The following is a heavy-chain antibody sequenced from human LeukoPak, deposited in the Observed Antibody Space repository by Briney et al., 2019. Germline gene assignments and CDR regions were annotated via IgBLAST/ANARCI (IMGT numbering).Heavy chain of an antibody. Sequence: SETLSLTCTVSGGSISSSNYYWGWIRQPPGKGLEWIGSIYYSGSTYYNPSLKSRVTISVDTSKNQFSLKLSSVTAADTAVYYCARHYRWRAKPSSFDYWGQGTLVTVSS. D-gene: IGHD1-26*01. CDR1: GGSISSSNYY. CDR3: ARHYRWRAKPSSFDY. CDR2: IYYSGST. V-gene: IGHV4-39*01. J-gene: IGHJ4*02.